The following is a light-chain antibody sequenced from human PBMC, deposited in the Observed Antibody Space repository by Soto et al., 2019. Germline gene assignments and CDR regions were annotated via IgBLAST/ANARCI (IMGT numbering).Light chain of an antibody. J-gene: IGLJ2*01. Sequence: QSALTQPASVSGSPGQSITISCTGTSSDVGSYNLVSWYQQHPGKAPKLMIYEGSKRPSGVSNRFSGSKSGKTASLTISGLQAEDEADYYCCSYAGSSTVVFGGGTKLTV. CDR1: SSDVGSYNL. V-gene: IGLV2-23*01. CDR3: CSYAGSSTVV. CDR2: EGS.